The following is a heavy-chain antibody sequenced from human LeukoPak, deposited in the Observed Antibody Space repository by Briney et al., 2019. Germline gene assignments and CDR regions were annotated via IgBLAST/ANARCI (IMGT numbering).Heavy chain of an antibody. CDR1: GGSISSGGYY. CDR3: ARGPPKYYYDSSGYSVSLVRYFDY. V-gene: IGHV4-31*03. D-gene: IGHD3-22*01. CDR2: IYYSGST. J-gene: IGHJ4*02. Sequence: SETLSLTCIVSGGSISSGGYYWSWIRQHPGKGLEWIGYIYYSGSTYYNPSLKSRVTISVDTSKNQFSLKLSSVTAADTAVYYCARGPPKYYYDSSGYSVSLVRYFDYWGQGTLVTVSS.